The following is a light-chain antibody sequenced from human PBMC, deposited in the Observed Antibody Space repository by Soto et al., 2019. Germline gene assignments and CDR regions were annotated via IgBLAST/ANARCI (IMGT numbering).Light chain of an antibody. CDR3: QTWGTGIHYV. Sequence: QPVLTQPPSASASLGASVKLTCTLSSGHSSYAIAWHQQQPEKGPRYLMKLNSDGSHSKGDGIPDRFSGSSSGAERYLTISSLQSEDEADYYCQTWGTGIHYVFGTGTKLTVL. J-gene: IGLJ1*01. CDR1: SGHSSYA. V-gene: IGLV4-69*01. CDR2: LNSDGSH.